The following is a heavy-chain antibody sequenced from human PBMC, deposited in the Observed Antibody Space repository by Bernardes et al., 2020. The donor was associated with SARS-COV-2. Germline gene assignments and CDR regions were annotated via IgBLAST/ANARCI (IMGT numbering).Heavy chain of an antibody. CDR1: GGSISSSSYY. J-gene: IGHJ4*02. CDR3: ARGGYSYGYFPIFDY. CDR2: IYYSGST. Sequence: SETLSLTCTVSGGSISSSSYYWGWIRQPPGKGLEWIGSIYYSGSTYYNPSLKSRVTISVDTSKNQFSLKLSSVTAADTAVYYCARGGYSYGYFPIFDYWGQGTLVTVSS. D-gene: IGHD5-18*01. V-gene: IGHV4-39*07.